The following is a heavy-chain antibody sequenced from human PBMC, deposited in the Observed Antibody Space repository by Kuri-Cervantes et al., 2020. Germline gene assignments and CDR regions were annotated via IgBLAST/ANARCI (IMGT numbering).Heavy chain of an antibody. D-gene: IGHD5-12*01. J-gene: IGHJ4*02. V-gene: IGHV3-30-3*01. CDR2: ISYDGSNK. CDR1: GFTFSSYA. Sequence: GGSLRLSCAASGFTFSSYAMHWVRQAPGKGLEWVAVISYDGSNKYNADSVKGRFTISRDNSKNTLYLQMNSLRAEDTAVYYCARDSTSRFGGYDDSPFDYWGQGTLVTVSS. CDR3: ARDSTSRFGGYDDSPFDY.